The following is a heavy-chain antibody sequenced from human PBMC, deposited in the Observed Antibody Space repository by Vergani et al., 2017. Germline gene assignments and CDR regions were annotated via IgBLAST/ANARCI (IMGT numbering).Heavy chain of an antibody. V-gene: IGHV3-23*01. CDR1: GFTFSSYA. CDR3: AKEGVMLVAYYDFWSGATGYYMDV. CDR2: ISGSGGST. D-gene: IGHD3-3*01. J-gene: IGHJ6*03. Sequence: EVQLLESGGGLVQPGGSLRLSCAASGFTFSSYAMSWVRQAPGKGVEWVSAISGSGGSTYYADSVKGRFTISRDNSKNTLYLQMNSLRAEDTAVYYCAKEGVMLVAYYDFWSGATGYYMDVWGKGP.